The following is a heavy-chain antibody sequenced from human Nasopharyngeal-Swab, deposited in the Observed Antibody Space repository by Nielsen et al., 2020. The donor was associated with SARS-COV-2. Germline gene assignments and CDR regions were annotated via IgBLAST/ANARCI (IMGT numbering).Heavy chain of an antibody. V-gene: IGHV1-46*01. CDR1: GYTFTIYY. J-gene: IGHJ4*02. CDR3: ARELVGPQIAVAGTIDY. Sequence: ASVKVSCKASGYTFTIYYMHWVRQAPGQGLEWMGIINPSGGSTSYAQKFQGRVTMTRDTSTSTVYMELSSLRSEDTAVYYCARELVGPQIAVAGTIDYWGKGNLVTVSS. CDR2: INPSGGST. D-gene: IGHD6-19*01.